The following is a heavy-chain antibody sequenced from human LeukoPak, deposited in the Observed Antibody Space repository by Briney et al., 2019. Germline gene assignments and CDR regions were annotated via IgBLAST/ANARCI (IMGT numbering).Heavy chain of an antibody. Sequence: GGSLRLSCEVSGFSFKDAYMSWVRQAPGKGLEWVGRIKSKTDGGTTDYAAPVKGRFTISRDDSKNTLYLQMNSLKTEDTAVYYCTTDAGYSSRWYNYWGQGTLVTVSS. CDR2: IKSKTDGGTT. CDR1: GFSFKDAY. CDR3: TTDAGYSSRWYNY. D-gene: IGHD6-13*01. V-gene: IGHV3-15*01. J-gene: IGHJ4*02.